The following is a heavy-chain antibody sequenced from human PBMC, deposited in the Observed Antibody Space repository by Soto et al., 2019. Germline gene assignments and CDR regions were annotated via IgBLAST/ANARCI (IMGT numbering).Heavy chain of an antibody. J-gene: IGHJ4*02. Sequence: QVQQVQSGAEVKKPGSSVRLSCTASGDTFSFYTISWVRQAPGQGPEWMGRIIPMVGMADYPQKLQGRVTISADKSTSTAYMVLSSLRSDDTAVYFCATNYGSGSTHFDYWGQGTLVTVSS. CDR3: ATNYGSGSTHFDY. CDR1: GDTFSFYT. V-gene: IGHV1-69*02. CDR2: IIPMVGMA. D-gene: IGHD3-10*01.